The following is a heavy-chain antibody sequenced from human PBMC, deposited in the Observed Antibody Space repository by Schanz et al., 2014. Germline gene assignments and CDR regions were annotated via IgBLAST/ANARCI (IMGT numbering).Heavy chain of an antibody. J-gene: IGHJ4*02. CDR3: AASSGWHPSTDY. V-gene: IGHV3-74*02. D-gene: IGHD6-19*01. Sequence: EVQLLESGGGLVQPGGSLRLSCAASGFTFSSYAMSWVRQAPGKGLVWVSRIKSDGSSTSYADSVKGRFTISRDNAKSSLYLQMNSLRVEDTAVYYCAASSGWHPSTDYWGQGTLVTVSS. CDR1: GFTFSSYA. CDR2: IKSDGSST.